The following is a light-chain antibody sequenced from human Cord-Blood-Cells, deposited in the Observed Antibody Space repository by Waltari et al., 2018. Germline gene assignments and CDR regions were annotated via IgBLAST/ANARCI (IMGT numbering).Light chain of an antibody. V-gene: IGKV1-8*01. CDR2: AAY. CDR3: RQYYSYPRT. J-gene: IGKJ1*01. CDR1: QGISGY. Sequence: AIRMTQSPSSFSASTGDRVTITCRASQGISGYLAWYQQKPGKAPKLLIYAAYTLQSGVPSRFRGSGTGREVTLSIRCLQSEDFATDYCRQYYSYPRTCGQGSKVEIK.